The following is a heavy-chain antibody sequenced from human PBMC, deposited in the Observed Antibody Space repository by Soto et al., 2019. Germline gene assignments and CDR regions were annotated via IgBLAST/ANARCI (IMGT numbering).Heavy chain of an antibody. V-gene: IGHV1-2*02. CDR1: GYTFTGYY. CDR2: INPNSGDT. CDR3: AGDPGRYYYGMDV. Sequence: QVQLVQSGAEVKKPGASVKVSCKASGYTFTGYYMHWVRQAPGQGLEWMGWINPNSGDTNYAQKFQGRVTMTRDTSISTAYMELSRLRSDDTAVYYCAGDPGRYYYGMDVWGQGTTVTVSS. J-gene: IGHJ6*02.